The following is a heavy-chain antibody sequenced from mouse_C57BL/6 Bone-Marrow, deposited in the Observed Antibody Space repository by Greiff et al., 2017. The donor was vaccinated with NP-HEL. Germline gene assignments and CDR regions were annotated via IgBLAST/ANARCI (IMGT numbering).Heavy chain of an antibody. J-gene: IGHJ3*01. V-gene: IGHV5-17*01. D-gene: IGHD1-1*01. Sequence: EVHLVESGGGLVKPGGSLKLSCAASGFTFSDYGMHWVRQAPEKGLEWVAYISSGSSTIYYADTVKGRFTISRDNAKNTLFLQMTSLRSEDTAMYYCARKAPNYYGSSYAWFAYWGQGTLVTVSA. CDR2: ISSGSSTI. CDR1: GFTFSDYG. CDR3: ARKAPNYYGSSYAWFAY.